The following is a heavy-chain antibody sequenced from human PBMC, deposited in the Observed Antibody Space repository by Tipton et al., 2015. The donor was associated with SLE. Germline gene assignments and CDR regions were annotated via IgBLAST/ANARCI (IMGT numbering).Heavy chain of an antibody. CDR2: SYYSGST. CDR3: ARCGGGYGMDV. Sequence: TLSLTCSVSGGSISGSYWSWIRQPPRKGLEWIGYSYYSGSTNYNPSLMSRVTISVDTSKDQFTLKLNSVTTADTAVYYCARCGGGYGMDVWGQGTTVTVSS. D-gene: IGHD2-21*01. J-gene: IGHJ6*02. CDR1: GGSISGSY. V-gene: IGHV4-59*07.